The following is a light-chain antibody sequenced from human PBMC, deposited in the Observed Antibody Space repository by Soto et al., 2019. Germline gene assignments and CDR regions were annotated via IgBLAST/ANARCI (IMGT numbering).Light chain of an antibody. CDR1: SSNLGSNS. V-gene: IGLV1-44*01. CDR2: SNN. J-gene: IGLJ2*01. CDR3: QSYDSSLSNVV. Sequence: QSVLTQPPSASGTPGQRVSISCSGSSSNLGSNSVNWYQHLPGTAPKLLISSNNQRPSGVPDRFSGSKSGTSASLAISGLQSEDEADYYCQSYDSSLSNVVFGGGTKLTVL.